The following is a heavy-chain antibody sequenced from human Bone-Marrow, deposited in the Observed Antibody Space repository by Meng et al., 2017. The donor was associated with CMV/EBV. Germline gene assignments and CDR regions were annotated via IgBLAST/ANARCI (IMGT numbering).Heavy chain of an antibody. D-gene: IGHD5-18*01. CDR3: ARAGRYSYGPNGIFDY. CDR2: IIPILGIA. CDR1: GGTFSSYA. Sequence: SVKVSCKASGGTFSSYAISWVRQAPGQGLEWMGGIIPILGIANYAQKFQGRVTITADKSTSTAYMELSSLRSEDTAVYYCARAGRYSYGPNGIFDYWGQGTLVTVSS. V-gene: IGHV1-69*10. J-gene: IGHJ4*02.